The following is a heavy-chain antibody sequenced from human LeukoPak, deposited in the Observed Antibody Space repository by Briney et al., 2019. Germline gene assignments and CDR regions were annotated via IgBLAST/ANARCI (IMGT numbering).Heavy chain of an antibody. CDR2: IKQDGSEE. Sequence: GGSPRLSCAASGFTFRSYWMSWVRQAPGKGLEWVANIKQDGSEEHYADSVKGRFTISRDNAKNSLYLQMHSLRAEDTAVYYCVRDNPRCCGVVPANIDDSWGQGTLVTVSS. CDR3: VRDNPRCCGVVPANIDDS. J-gene: IGHJ4*02. CDR1: GFTFRSYW. V-gene: IGHV3-7*01. D-gene: IGHD2-15*01.